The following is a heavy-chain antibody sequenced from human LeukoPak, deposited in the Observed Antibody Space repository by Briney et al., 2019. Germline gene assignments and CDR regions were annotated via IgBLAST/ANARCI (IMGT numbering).Heavy chain of an antibody. D-gene: IGHD3-22*01. J-gene: IGHJ3*02. V-gene: IGHV4-59*01. Sequence: PSETLSLTCTVSGGSIRSYYWSWIRQPPGKGLEWIGYIYYSGSTNYNPSLKSRVTISVDTSKNQFSLKLSSVTAADTAVYYCARVAYYYDSSGYYYGAFDIWGQGTMVTVSS. CDR3: ARVAYYYDSSGYYYGAFDI. CDR2: IYYSGST. CDR1: GGSIRSYY.